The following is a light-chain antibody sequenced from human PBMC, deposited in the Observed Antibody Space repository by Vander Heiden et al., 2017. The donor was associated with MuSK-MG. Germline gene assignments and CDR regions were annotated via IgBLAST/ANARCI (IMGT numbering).Light chain of an antibody. J-gene: IGKJ4*01. Sequence: DIQMTHSPSSLSASVGDRVTIIYLATQNIGNYLNWYQQKGGKAPQLLIYAATRLQSGVPSRFSGSGSGTEFTLSISRLQREDFATYYCQQGDNKPLTFGGGTKVEIK. CDR2: AAT. CDR1: QNIGNY. CDR3: QQGDNKPLT. V-gene: IGKV1-39*01.